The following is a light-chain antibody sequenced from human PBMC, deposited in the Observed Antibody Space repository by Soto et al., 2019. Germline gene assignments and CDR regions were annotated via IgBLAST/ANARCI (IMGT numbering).Light chain of an antibody. CDR3: QHYNSYSEA. CDR1: QTISSW. Sequence: DIQMTQSPSTRSVSVGDSVTITCRASQTISSWLAWYQQKPGKAPKLLIYKASTLKSGVPSRFSGSGSGTEITLTISSLQPDDFATYYCQHYNSYSEAFGQGTKVDIK. CDR2: KAS. J-gene: IGKJ1*01. V-gene: IGKV1-5*03.